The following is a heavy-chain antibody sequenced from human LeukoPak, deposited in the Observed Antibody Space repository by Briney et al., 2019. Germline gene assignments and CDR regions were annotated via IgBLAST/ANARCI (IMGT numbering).Heavy chain of an antibody. V-gene: IGHV1-2*02. D-gene: IGHD6-19*01. Sequence: ASVKVSCKASGYTFTGHYMHWVRQAPGQGLEWMGWINPNSGGTYYAQKFQGRVTMTRDTSISTAYMELSRLRSDDTAVYYCARDRRGGCPGGYWGQGTLVTVSS. J-gene: IGHJ4*02. CDR1: GYTFTGHY. CDR2: INPNSGGT. CDR3: ARDRRGGCPGGY.